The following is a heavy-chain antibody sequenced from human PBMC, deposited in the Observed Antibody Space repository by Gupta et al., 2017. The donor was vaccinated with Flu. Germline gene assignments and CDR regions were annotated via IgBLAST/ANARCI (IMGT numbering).Heavy chain of an antibody. J-gene: IGHJ6*03. CDR1: GFKFSDYE. V-gene: IGHV3-48*03. CDR3: AILRGTRCYNCGWGYMDV. CDR2: SGSTGDTM. D-gene: IGHD2-2*01. Sequence: EAQVVESGGGLVHSGGSLRLSCGASGFKFSDYELNWVRQAPGKGLEWISYSGSTGDTMYYADSVKGRFTTSRDNAEYSLYLQMNSLKAEDTAVYYCAILRGTRCYNCGWGYMDVWGKGTTVTVSS.